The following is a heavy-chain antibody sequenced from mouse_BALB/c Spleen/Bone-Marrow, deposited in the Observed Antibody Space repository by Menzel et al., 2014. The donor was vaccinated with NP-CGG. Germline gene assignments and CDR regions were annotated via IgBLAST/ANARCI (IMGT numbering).Heavy chain of an antibody. CDR1: GFTFSSYA. Sequence: EVNVEESGGGLVKPGGSLKLSCAASGFTFSSYAMSWVRQTPEKRLEWVASISSGGSTYYPDSVKGRFTISRDNVRNILYLQMSSLRSEDTAMYYCARVTDTFYYGSSCWYFDVWGAGTTVTVSS. J-gene: IGHJ1*01. D-gene: IGHD1-1*01. CDR3: ARVTDTFYYGSSCWYFDV. CDR2: ISSGGST. V-gene: IGHV5-6-5*01.